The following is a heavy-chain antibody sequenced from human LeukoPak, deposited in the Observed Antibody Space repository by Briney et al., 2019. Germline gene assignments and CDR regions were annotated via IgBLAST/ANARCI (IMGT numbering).Heavy chain of an antibody. Sequence: GGSLRLSCAASGLTFDDYAMHWVRQAPGKGLEWVSGISWNSGSIGYADSVKGRFTISRDNAKNSLYLQMNSLRAEDTALYYCAKDISGSGWYYFDYWGQGTLVTVSS. D-gene: IGHD6-19*01. CDR2: ISWNSGSI. CDR3: AKDISGSGWYYFDY. J-gene: IGHJ4*02. V-gene: IGHV3-9*01. CDR1: GLTFDDYA.